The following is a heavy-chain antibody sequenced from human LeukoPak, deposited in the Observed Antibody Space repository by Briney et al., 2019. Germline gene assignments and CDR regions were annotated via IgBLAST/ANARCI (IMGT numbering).Heavy chain of an antibody. CDR3: ARSLPDYCSSTSCYGDNFDY. CDR1: GYTFTSYG. J-gene: IGHJ4*02. V-gene: IGHV1-2*02. D-gene: IGHD2-2*01. CDR2: INPNSGGT. Sequence: ASVKVSCKASGYTFTSYGISWVRQAPGQGLEWMGWINPNSGGTNYAQKFQGRVTMTRDTSISTAYMALSRLRSDDTAVYYCARSLPDYCSSTSCYGDNFDYWGQGTLVTVSS.